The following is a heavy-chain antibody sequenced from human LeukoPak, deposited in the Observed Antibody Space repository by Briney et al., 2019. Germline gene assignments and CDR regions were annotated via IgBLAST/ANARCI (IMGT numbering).Heavy chain of an antibody. Sequence: GGSLRPSCAASGFTFSSYGMHWVRQAPGKGLEWVALIWNDGSDMSYADSVKGRFTISRDNSKNTLDLQMNSLRAEDMAVYYCARGPWASGTQITSLDLWGRGTLVTVSS. V-gene: IGHV3-33*01. J-gene: IGHJ2*01. D-gene: IGHD3-10*01. CDR3: ARGPWASGTQITSLDL. CDR1: GFTFSSYG. CDR2: IWNDGSDM.